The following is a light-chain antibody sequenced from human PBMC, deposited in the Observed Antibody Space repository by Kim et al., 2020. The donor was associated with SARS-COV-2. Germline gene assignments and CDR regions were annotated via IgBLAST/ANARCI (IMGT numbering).Light chain of an antibody. CDR3: QQRSNWLT. CDR1: QSVSSY. J-gene: IGKJ4*01. V-gene: IGKV3-11*01. CDR2: DAS. Sequence: SWSPGETATLSCRASQSVSSYLAWDQHKPGQAPRLLIYDASSRATGIPARFSGSGSGTDFTLTISSLEPEDFAVYYCQQRSNWLTFGGGTKVDIK.